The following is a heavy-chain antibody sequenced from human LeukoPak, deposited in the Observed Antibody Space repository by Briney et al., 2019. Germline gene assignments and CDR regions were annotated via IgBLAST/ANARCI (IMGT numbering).Heavy chain of an antibody. CDR2: ISSSGTSI. Sequence: GGSLRLSCSVSGFTFSDYEVNWVRQAPGRGLEWISYISSSGTSIYYANSVKGRFTVSRDNAKNTVHLQMNTLRAEDTALYYCAREAASCGGDCLDYWGQGTLVTVSS. J-gene: IGHJ4*02. CDR1: GFTFSDYE. D-gene: IGHD2-21*01. CDR3: AREAASCGGDCLDY. V-gene: IGHV3-48*03.